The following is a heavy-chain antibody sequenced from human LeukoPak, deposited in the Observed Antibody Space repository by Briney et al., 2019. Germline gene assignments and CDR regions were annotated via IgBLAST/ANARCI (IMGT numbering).Heavy chain of an antibody. Sequence: ASVKVSCKVSGYTFPGYYMHWVRQAPGQGLEWMGWINPNSGGTNYAQKFQGRVTMTRDTSISTAYMELSRLRSDDTAVYYCANPTIFSSGPFDYWGQGTLVTVSS. V-gene: IGHV1-2*02. CDR1: GYTFPGYY. D-gene: IGHD3-9*01. J-gene: IGHJ4*02. CDR2: INPNSGGT. CDR3: ANPTIFSSGPFDY.